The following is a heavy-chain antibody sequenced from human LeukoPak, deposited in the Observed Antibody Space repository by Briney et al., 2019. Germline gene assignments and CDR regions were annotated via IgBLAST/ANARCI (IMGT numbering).Heavy chain of an antibody. Sequence: ASVKVSCKASGYTFTSYDINWVRQATGQGLEWMGWMNPNSGNTGYAQKFQGRVTMTRNTSISTAYMELSSLRSEDTAVYFCARASIVGATSPSYFDYWGQGTLVTVSS. CDR1: GYTFTSYD. J-gene: IGHJ4*02. CDR3: ARASIVGATSPSYFDY. V-gene: IGHV1-8*01. D-gene: IGHD1-26*01. CDR2: MNPNSGNT.